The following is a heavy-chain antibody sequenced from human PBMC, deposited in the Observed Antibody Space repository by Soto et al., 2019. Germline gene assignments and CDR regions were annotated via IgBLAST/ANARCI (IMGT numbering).Heavy chain of an antibody. D-gene: IGHD1-26*01. CDR1: RGTFRSYA. V-gene: IGHV1-8*02. CDR2: MNPNSGNT. J-gene: IGHJ4*02. Sequence: SVPVACNASRGTFRSYAISWVRQAPVQGLEWMGWMNPNSGNTVYAQKFQGRVTMTRNTSISTAYMELSSLRSEDTAVYYCARGSWELLLSAYYFDYWGQGTLVTVSS. CDR3: ARGSWELLLSAYYFDY.